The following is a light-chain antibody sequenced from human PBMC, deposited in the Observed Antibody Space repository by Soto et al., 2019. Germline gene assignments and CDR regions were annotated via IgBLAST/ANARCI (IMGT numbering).Light chain of an antibody. V-gene: IGKV3-15*01. J-gene: IGKJ1*01. CDR2: GAS. Sequence: EIVMTQSPATLSVSPGERATLSCRASQSVSSNLAWYQQKSGQAPRLLIYGASTRATGIPARFNGSGSGTEFTLTISSLQSEDFAIYHCQQYNNWPRTFGQGTKVDIK. CDR3: QQYNNWPRT. CDR1: QSVSSN.